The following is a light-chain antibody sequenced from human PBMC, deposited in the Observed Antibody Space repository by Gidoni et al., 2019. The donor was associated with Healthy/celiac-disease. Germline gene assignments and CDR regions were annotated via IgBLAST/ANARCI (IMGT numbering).Light chain of an antibody. J-gene: IGLJ2*01. Sequence: SALTQPASVPRSPGQSITISCTGTSSDVGSYNLVSWYQQHPGKAPKLMIYEGSKRPSGVSNRFSGSKSGNTASLTISGLQAEDEADYYCCSYAGSRRVFGGGTKLTVL. CDR2: EGS. CDR3: CSYAGSRRV. V-gene: IGLV2-23*01. CDR1: SSDVGSYNL.